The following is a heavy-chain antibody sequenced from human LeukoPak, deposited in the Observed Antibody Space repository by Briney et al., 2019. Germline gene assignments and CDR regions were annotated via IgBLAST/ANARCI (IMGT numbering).Heavy chain of an antibody. CDR3: ARGLDILTGYYTPWYFDY. CDR2: IKQDGSKK. V-gene: IGHV3-7*01. J-gene: IGHJ4*02. D-gene: IGHD3-9*01. Sequence: GGSLRLSCAASGFTFSSYWMSWVRQAPGKGLEWVANIKQDGSKKYYVDSVKGRFTISRDNAKNSLYLQMNSLRAEDTAVYYCARGLDILTGYYTPWYFDYWGQGTLVTVSS. CDR1: GFTFSSYW.